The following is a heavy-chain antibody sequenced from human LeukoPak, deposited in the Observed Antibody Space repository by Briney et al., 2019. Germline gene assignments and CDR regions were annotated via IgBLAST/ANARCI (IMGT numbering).Heavy chain of an antibody. CDR1: GFTFSNSA. CDR2: IVVGSDST. D-gene: IGHD5-12*01. J-gene: IGHJ6*02. CDR3: TAEIYRGHVYSYYYGMDV. Sequence: SVKVSCKASGFTFSNSAFQWVRQARGQRLEWIGWIVVGSDSTKYAQKFQERVSITRDMSTSTVYMELSSLRSEDTAVYYCTAEIYRGHVYSYYYGMDVWGQGTTVTVFS. V-gene: IGHV1-58*01.